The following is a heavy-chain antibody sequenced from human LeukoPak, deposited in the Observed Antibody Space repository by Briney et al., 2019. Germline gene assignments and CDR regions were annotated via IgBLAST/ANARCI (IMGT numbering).Heavy chain of an antibody. CDR2: INHSGST. D-gene: IGHD1-7*01. CDR3: ARDGITGTTGGVWFDP. J-gene: IGHJ5*02. Sequence: SETLSLTCAVYGGSFSGYYWSWIRQPPGKGLEWIGEINHSGSTNYNPSLKSRVTISVDTSKNQFSLKLSSVTAADTAVYYCARDGITGTTGGVWFDPWGQGTLVTVSS. V-gene: IGHV4-34*01. CDR1: GGSFSGYY.